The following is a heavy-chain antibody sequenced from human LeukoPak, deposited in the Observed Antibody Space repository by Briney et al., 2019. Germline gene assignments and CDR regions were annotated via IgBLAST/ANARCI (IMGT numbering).Heavy chain of an antibody. J-gene: IGHJ4*02. CDR3: AKVWAFGVVIVYFDY. Sequence: GGSLRLSCAASGFTFNNYAMKWVRLAPGKGLEWVSVISETGTGSGSTFYADSVKGRFTISRDNSKNTLYLQMNSLRAEDTAVYYCAKVWAFGVVIVYFDYWGQGTLVTVSS. CDR2: ISETGTGSGST. V-gene: IGHV3-23*01. CDR1: GFTFNNYA. D-gene: IGHD3-3*01.